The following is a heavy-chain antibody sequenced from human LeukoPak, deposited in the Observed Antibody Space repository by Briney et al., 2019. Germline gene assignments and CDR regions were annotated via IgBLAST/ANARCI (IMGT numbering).Heavy chain of an antibody. CDR3: ARDLRVDTAMIL. J-gene: IGHJ4*02. Sequence: SVKVSCKASGYNFNNYYIHWVRQAPGQGLEWMGGIIPIFGTANYAQKFQGRVTITADESTSTAYMELSSLRSEDTAVYYCARDLRVDTAMILWGQGTLVTVSS. CDR1: GYNFNNYY. CDR2: IIPIFGTA. V-gene: IGHV1-69*13. D-gene: IGHD5-18*01.